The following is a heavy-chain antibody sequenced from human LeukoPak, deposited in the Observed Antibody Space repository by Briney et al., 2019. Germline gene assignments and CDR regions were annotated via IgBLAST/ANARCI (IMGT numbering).Heavy chain of an antibody. Sequence: GGSLRLSCAASGFTVSSNYMSWVRQAPGKGLEWVSVIYSGGSTYYADSVKGRFTISRDNSKNTLYLQVNSLRAEDTAVYYCAKDEVVVPVVDWGQGTLVTVSS. CDR3: AKDEVVVPVVD. CDR1: GFTVSSNY. J-gene: IGHJ4*02. D-gene: IGHD2-15*01. V-gene: IGHV3-53*05. CDR2: IYSGGST.